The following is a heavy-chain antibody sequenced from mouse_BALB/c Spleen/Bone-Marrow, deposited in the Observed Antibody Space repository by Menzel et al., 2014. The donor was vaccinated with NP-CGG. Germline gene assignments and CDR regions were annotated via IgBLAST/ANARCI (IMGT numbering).Heavy chain of an antibody. J-gene: IGHJ2*01. CDR1: GFNIKDTY. D-gene: IGHD2-3*01. Sequence: EVNLVESGAELVKPGASVRLSCTASGFNIKDTYMHWVKRRPDQGLEWIGRIDPANGNAKHDPKFQGKAAITADTSSNTTYLQLSSLTSEDTAVYYCAIYFYFDYWGQGTTLTVSS. V-gene: IGHV14-3*02. CDR3: AIYFYFDY. CDR2: IDPANGNA.